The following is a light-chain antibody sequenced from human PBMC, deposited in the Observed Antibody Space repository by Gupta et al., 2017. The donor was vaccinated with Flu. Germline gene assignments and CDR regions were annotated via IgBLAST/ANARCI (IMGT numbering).Light chain of an antibody. Sequence: QTVVTQEPSLTVSPGGTVTLTCASSTGAVTSVHYPKWFQQKPGQPPRPLIYSTRSKHSWTPARFSGSLLGGKAALTLSGVQPEDEADYYCLLYFRDAVVFGGGTKLTVL. CDR1: TGAVTSVHY. CDR2: STR. J-gene: IGLJ2*01. V-gene: IGLV7-43*01. CDR3: LLYFRDAVV.